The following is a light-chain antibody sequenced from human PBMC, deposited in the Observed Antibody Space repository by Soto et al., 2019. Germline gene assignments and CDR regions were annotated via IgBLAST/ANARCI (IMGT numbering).Light chain of an antibody. J-gene: IGLJ1*01. CDR3: SSYTSSSTFYV. CDR1: SSDVGGYNY. Sequence: QSVLTQPASVSGSPGQSITISCTGTSSDVGGYNYVSWFQQHPGKAPKLMIYDVSNRPSGVSNRFSGSKSGNTASLTISGLQAEDEADYXCSSYTSSSTFYVFGTGTKVTVL. CDR2: DVS. V-gene: IGLV2-14*01.